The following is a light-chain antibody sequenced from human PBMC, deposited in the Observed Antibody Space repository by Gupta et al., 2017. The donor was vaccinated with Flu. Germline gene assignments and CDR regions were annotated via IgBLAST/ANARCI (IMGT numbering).Light chain of an antibody. CDR2: GAS. J-gene: IGKJ4*01. CDR3: QQDNTWTS. Sequence: EIVMTQSPATLSVSPGERATLSCRASQSVSSNLAWYQQKPGQAPRLLIYGASTRATGIPARFSGSGYGXEFTLTXSSRQYEDFAVYYWQQDNTWTSLGXGTKVEIK. V-gene: IGKV3-15*01. CDR1: QSVSSN.